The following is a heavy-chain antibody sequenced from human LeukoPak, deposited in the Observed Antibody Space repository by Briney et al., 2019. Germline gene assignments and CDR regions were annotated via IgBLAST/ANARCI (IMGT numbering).Heavy chain of an antibody. Sequence: GGSLRLSCAASGFTFDDYAMHWVRQAPGKGLEWVSGISWNSGSIGYADSVKGRFTISRDNAKNSLYLQMNSLRAEDTALYYCAKDRVGWLGENGMDVWGQGTTVTVSS. V-gene: IGHV3-9*01. J-gene: IGHJ6*02. D-gene: IGHD3-10*01. CDR2: ISWNSGSI. CDR1: GFTFDDYA. CDR3: AKDRVGWLGENGMDV.